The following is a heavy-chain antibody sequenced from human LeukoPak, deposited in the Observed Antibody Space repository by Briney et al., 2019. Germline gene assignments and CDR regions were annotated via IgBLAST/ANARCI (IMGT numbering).Heavy chain of an antibody. CDR2: ISSSGSIT. J-gene: IGHJ4*02. CDR1: GFSFSSYE. V-gene: IGHV3-48*03. CDR3: ASTRSTSDWYTRGFEY. Sequence: GGSLRLSCADSGFSFSSYEMNWVRQAPGKGLEWISYISSSGSITFYADSEKGRFTISRDNARNSLFLQMNSLRADDTSVYYCASTRSTSDWYTRGFEYWGQGTLVTVSS. D-gene: IGHD6-19*01.